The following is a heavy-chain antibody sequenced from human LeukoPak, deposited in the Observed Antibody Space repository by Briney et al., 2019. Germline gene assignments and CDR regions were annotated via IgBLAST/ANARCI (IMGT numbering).Heavy chain of an antibody. V-gene: IGHV3-73*01. CDR1: GFTFSGSA. CDR2: IRSKANSYAT. CDR3: TRGPGSDY. D-gene: IGHD3-10*01. Sequence: GGSLRLSCAASGFTFSGSAMHWVRQASGQGLEWVGRIRSKANSYATAYAASVKGRFTISRDDSKNTAYLQMNSLKTEDTAVYYCTRGPGSDYWGQGTLVTVSS. J-gene: IGHJ4*02.